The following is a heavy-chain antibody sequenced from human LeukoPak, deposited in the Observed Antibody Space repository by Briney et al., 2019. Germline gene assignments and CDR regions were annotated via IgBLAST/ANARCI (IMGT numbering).Heavy chain of an antibody. V-gene: IGHV3-43*02. J-gene: IGHJ6*02. CDR3: AKDTYSSGWSLYYYYGMDV. D-gene: IGHD6-19*01. CDR1: GFTFDDYA. Sequence: GGSLRLSCAASGFTFDDYATHWVRQAPGKGLEWVSLISGDGGSTYYADSVKGRFTISRDNSKNSLYLQMNSLRTEDTALYYCAKDTYSSGWSLYYYYGMDVWGQGTTVTVSS. CDR2: ISGDGGST.